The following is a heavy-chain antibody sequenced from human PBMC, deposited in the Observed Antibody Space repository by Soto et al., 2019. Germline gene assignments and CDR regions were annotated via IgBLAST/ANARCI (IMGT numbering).Heavy chain of an antibody. CDR3: ARALREGLPIYYFDS. D-gene: IGHD1-26*01. Sequence: SGPTLVNPTETLTLTCTVSGFSLSKARMGVSWIRQPPGKALEWLAHIFWNDERSYNTSLKSRLTISRDTSKSQVVLTMTNVDPVVTGTYFCARALREGLPIYYFDSWGQGTLVTVSS. V-gene: IGHV2-26*01. CDR1: GFSLSKARMG. J-gene: IGHJ4*02. CDR2: IFWNDER.